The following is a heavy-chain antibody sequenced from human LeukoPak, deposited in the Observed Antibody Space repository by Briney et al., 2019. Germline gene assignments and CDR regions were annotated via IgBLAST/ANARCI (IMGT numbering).Heavy chain of an antibody. CDR2: ISGSGGST. CDR3: ARDRGCGDCYPPANDAFDI. V-gene: IGHV3-23*01. CDR1: GFTFSSCA. D-gene: IGHD2-21*02. Sequence: EGSLRLPCAASGFTFSSCAMSWVRQAPGKGLEWVSAISGSGGSTYYADSVKGRFTISRDNSKSTLYLQMNSLRAEDTAVYYCARDRGCGDCYPPANDAFDIWGQGTMVTVSS. J-gene: IGHJ3*02.